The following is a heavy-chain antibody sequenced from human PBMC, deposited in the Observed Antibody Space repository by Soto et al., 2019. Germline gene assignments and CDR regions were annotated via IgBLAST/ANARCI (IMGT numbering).Heavy chain of an antibody. D-gene: IGHD6-13*01. Sequence: GGSLRLSCAASGFTFSSYGMHWVRQAPGKGLEWVAVISYDGSNKYYADSVKGRFTISRDNSKNTLYLQMNSLRAEDTAVYYCAKPARGGIAATMTPLDYWGQGTLVTVSS. J-gene: IGHJ4*02. CDR1: GFTFSSYG. V-gene: IGHV3-30*18. CDR3: AKPARGGIAATMTPLDY. CDR2: ISYDGSNK.